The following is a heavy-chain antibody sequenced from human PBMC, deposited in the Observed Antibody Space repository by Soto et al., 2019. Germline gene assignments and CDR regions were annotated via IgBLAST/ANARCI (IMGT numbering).Heavy chain of an antibody. CDR2: INWNGGIT. Sequence: EVQLVESGGGVVRPGGSLRLSCAASGFTFDDYGMSWVRQAPGKGLEWVSGINWNGGITGYADSVKGRFTISRDNAKNSLYLQMNGQRAEDTALYYCEKVSSRYSSGQNAFDPWGQGTMVTVSS. D-gene: IGHD6-19*01. CDR1: GFTFDDYG. J-gene: IGHJ5*02. CDR3: EKVSSRYSSGQNAFDP. V-gene: IGHV3-20*04.